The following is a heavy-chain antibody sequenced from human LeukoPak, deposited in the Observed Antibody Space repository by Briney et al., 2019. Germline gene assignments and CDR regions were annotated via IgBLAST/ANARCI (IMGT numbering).Heavy chain of an antibody. D-gene: IGHD6-19*01. CDR1: GFTFSSYA. CDR3: ATNPGIAVAGNVY. V-gene: IGHV3-30-3*01. CDR2: ISYDGSNK. Sequence: GGSLRLSCAASGFTFSSYAMHWVRQAPGKGLEWVAVISYDGSNKYYAGSVKGRFTISRDNSKNTLYLQMNSLRAEDTAVYYCATNPGIAVAGNVYWGQGTLVTVSS. J-gene: IGHJ4*02.